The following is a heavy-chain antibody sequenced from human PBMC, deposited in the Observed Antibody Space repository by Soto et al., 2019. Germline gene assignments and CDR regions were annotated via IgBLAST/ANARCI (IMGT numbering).Heavy chain of an antibody. CDR2: IHSSGGT. CDR1: GASIKIRNYF. J-gene: IGHJ4*02. V-gene: IGHV4-39*02. CDR3: GRLAEAATGHTDFDF. D-gene: IGHD2-15*01. Sequence: QLQLQETGPGLVKPSETLSLTCTVSGASIKIRNYFWGWIRQPPGKGLEFVGSIHSSGGTYYNPSLKSRVTVSVDLSNSHFSLSLKSLTATDTAVYYCGRLAEAATGHTDFDFWGQGTLVTVSS.